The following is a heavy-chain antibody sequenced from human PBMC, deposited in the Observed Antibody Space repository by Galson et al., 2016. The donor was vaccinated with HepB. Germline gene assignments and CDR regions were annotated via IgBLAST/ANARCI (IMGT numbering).Heavy chain of an antibody. CDR2: FYTGGSS. CDR1: GLSANVNY. J-gene: IGHJ6*02. Sequence: SLRLSCAASGLSANVNYMAWVRQAPGKGLEWVSLFYTGGSSYYADSVKGRFTISRDKYKDTLYLQMNSLTAEDTAVYYCASLPPGANYYFPMDVWGQGTTVTVSS. CDR3: ASLPPGANYYFPMDV. V-gene: IGHV3-66*01.